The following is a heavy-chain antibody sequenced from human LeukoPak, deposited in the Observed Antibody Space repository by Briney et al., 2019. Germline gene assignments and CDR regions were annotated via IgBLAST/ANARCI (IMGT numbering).Heavy chain of an antibody. V-gene: IGHV4-4*07. Sequence: SETLSLTCTVSGEFTSNYYWSWIRQPAGKGLEWIGRIYTSGSTNYNPSLKSRVTISVETSKNQFSLKLKSVTAADTAVYYCARGGYYGSGNDFRFDPWGQGTLVTVSS. J-gene: IGHJ5*02. D-gene: IGHD3-10*01. CDR2: IYTSGST. CDR3: ARGGYYGSGNDFRFDP. CDR1: GEFTSNYY.